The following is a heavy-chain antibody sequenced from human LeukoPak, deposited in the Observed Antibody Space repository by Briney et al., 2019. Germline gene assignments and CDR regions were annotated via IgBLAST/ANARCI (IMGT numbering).Heavy chain of an antibody. J-gene: IGHJ4*02. Sequence: PGGSLRLSCAASGFTFSSYGMHWVRQAPGKGLEWVAFIRYDGSKKYYADSVKGRFTISRDNSKNTLSLQMNSLRAEDTAVYYCARAGNIRFDYWGQGALVTVSS. CDR3: ARAGNIRFDY. CDR1: GFTFSSYG. CDR2: IRYDGSKK. V-gene: IGHV3-30*02. D-gene: IGHD1/OR15-1a*01.